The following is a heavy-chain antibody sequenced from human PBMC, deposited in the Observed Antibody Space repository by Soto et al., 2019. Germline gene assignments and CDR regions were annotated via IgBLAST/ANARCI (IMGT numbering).Heavy chain of an antibody. CDR1: GVTFGSCA. J-gene: IGHJ4*02. Sequence: EVQLLESGGGLVQPGGSLRLSCSASGVTFGSCAMNWVRQAPGKGLEWVSSISDSGDRTYYADSVKGRFTISRDNSKNMLYLQMNSLRVEDTAVDYGAGRIEVAGTLAYWGQGTLVTVSS. CDR3: AGRIEVAGTLAY. V-gene: IGHV3-23*01. D-gene: IGHD6-19*01. CDR2: ISDSGDRT.